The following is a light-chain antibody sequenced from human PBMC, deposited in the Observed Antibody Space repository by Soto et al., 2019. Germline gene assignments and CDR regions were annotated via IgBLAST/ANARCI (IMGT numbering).Light chain of an antibody. CDR3: QSYDSSLSAVV. Sequence: QSVLTQPTSVSGAPGQRVTISCTGSSSNIGAGFDVYWYQHLPGTAPKLLIYDNTNRPSGVPDRFSGSKSGTSASLAITGLQAEDEADYYCQSYDSSLSAVVFGGVTKLTVL. CDR2: DNT. J-gene: IGLJ2*01. CDR1: SSNIGAGFD. V-gene: IGLV1-40*01.